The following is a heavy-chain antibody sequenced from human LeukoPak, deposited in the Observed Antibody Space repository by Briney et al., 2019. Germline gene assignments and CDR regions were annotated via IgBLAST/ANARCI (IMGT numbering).Heavy chain of an antibody. V-gene: IGHV3-23*01. CDR1: GGTFSSYA. D-gene: IGHD2-2*01. CDR2: ISGSGGST. J-gene: IGHJ4*02. CDR3: VKGYCSSTSCYMYYFDY. Sequence: SCKASGGTFSSYAMSWVRQAPGKGLEWVSAISGSGGSTYYANSVKGRFTISRDNSKNTLYLQMNSLRAEDTAVYYCVKGYCSSTSCYMYYFDYWGQGTLVTVSS.